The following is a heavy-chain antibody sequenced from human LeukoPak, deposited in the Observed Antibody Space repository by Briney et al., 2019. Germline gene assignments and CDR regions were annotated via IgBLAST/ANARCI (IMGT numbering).Heavy chain of an antibody. CDR3: AKHLPLDKYFDY. Sequence: PGRSLRLSCAASGFTFSSYAMHWVRQAPGKGLEWVAVISYDGSNKYYADSVKGRFTISRDNSKNTLYLQMNSLRAEDTAVYYCAKHLPLDKYFDYWGQGTLVTVSS. CDR2: ISYDGSNK. CDR1: GFTFSSYA. V-gene: IGHV3-30-3*02. J-gene: IGHJ4*02.